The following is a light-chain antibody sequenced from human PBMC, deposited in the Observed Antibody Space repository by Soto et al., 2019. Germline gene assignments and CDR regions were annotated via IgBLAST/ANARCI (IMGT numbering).Light chain of an antibody. CDR1: SSDVDGYNY. CDR3: SSYTSSSTAHYV. Sequence: QSALAQPASVSGSPGQSITISCTGTSSDVDGYNYVSWYQQHPGKAPKLMIYEVSNRPSGVSNRFSGSKSGNTASLTISGLQAEDEAGYYCSSYTSSSTAHYVFGTGTKV. CDR2: EVS. J-gene: IGLJ1*01. V-gene: IGLV2-14*01.